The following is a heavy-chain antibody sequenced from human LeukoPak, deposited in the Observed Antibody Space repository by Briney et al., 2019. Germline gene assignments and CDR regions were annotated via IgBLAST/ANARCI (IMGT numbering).Heavy chain of an antibody. V-gene: IGHV4-59*08. CDR2: IYYSGST. J-gene: IGHJ5*02. CDR1: GGSISSYY. D-gene: IGHD6-13*01. CDR3: ARRVAAAGWFDP. Sequence: ASETLSPTCTVSGGSISSYYWSWIRQPPGKGLEWIGYIYYSGSTNYNPSLKSRVTISVDTSKNQFSLKLSSVTAADTAVYYCARRVAAAGWFDPWGQGTLVTVAS.